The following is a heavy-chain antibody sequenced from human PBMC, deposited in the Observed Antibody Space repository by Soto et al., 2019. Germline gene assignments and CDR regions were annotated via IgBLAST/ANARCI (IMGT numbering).Heavy chain of an antibody. J-gene: IGHJ4*02. CDR1: GGSISSSSYY. V-gene: IGHV4-39*01. Sequence: PSETLSLTCTVSGGSISSSSYYWGWIRQPPGKGLEWIGSIYYSGSTYYNPSLKSRVTISVDTSKNQFSLKLSSVTAADTAVYYCARPRNLNRRSWYMVFDYWGQGTLVTVSS. CDR2: IYYSGST. D-gene: IGHD6-13*01. CDR3: ARPRNLNRRSWYMVFDY.